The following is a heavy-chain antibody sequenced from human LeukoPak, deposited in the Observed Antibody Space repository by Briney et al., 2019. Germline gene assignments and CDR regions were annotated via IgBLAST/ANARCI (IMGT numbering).Heavy chain of an antibody. CDR3: VEDVVVIVAAKPGI. D-gene: IGHD2-15*01. Sequence: PGGSLRLSCAASGFSFSTYAMGWVRQAPGKGLEWVSSISGTGDSTYYADAVKVRFTISRDNSKNTLYLQMNSLRAEDTAVYYCVEDVVVIVAAKPGIWGQGTLVTVSS. V-gene: IGHV3-23*01. CDR1: GFSFSTYA. CDR2: ISGTGDST. J-gene: IGHJ4*02.